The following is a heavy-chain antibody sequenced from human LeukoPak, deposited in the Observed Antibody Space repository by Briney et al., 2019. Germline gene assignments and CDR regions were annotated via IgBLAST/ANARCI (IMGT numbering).Heavy chain of an antibody. CDR3: AREVGYSSGWYSP. CDR1: GGSISSYY. D-gene: IGHD6-19*01. V-gene: IGHV4-59*01. Sequence: PSETLSLTCTVSGGSISSYYWSWIRQPPGKGLEWIGYIYYSGSTNYNPSLKSRVTISVDTSKNQFSLKLSSVTAADTAVYYCAREVGYSSGWYSPWGQGTLVTVSS. J-gene: IGHJ5*02. CDR2: IYYSGST.